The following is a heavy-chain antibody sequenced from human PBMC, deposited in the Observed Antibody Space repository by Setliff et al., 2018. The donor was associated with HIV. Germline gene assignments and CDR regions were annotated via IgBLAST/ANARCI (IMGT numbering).Heavy chain of an antibody. CDR2: IQHSGRI. Sequence: SETLSLTCAVYGGSFSGYCWSWIRQPPGKGLEWIGEIQHSGRINYNPSLRSRVTTSVDTSKNQFSLRLRSVTAADTAVYYCARAPGPYGDYNWFDPWGQGALVTVSS. D-gene: IGHD4-17*01. CDR1: GGSFSGYC. J-gene: IGHJ5*02. V-gene: IGHV4-34*01. CDR3: ARAPGPYGDYNWFDP.